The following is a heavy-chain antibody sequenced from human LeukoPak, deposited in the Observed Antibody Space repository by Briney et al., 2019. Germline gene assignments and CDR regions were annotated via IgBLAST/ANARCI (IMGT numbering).Heavy chain of an antibody. V-gene: IGHV4-4*02. CDR1: GASIFRSNW. J-gene: IGHJ5*02. D-gene: IGHD4-17*01. CDR2: IFHSGST. CDR3: TRDTGTTGEVKFDP. Sequence: PSETLSLTCAVSGASIFRSNWWSWVRQPPGKGLEWIGQIFHSGSTSYSPSLKSRVTISLDKSKNQFSLKLTSVTAADTAVYYCTRDTGTTGEVKFDPWGQGTLVTVSS.